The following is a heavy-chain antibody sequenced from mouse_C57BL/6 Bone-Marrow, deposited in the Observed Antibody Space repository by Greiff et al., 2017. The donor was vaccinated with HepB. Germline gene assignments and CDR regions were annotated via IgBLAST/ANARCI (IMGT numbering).Heavy chain of an antibody. CDR1: GFTFSSYA. V-gene: IGHV5-4*01. Sequence: HLVESGGGLVKPGGSLKLSCAASGFTFSSYAMSWVRQTPEKRLEWVATISDGGSYTYYPDNVKGRFTISRDNAKNNLYLQMSHLKSEDTAMYYCANGAFDYWGQGTTLTVSS. CDR3: ANGAFDY. J-gene: IGHJ2*01. CDR2: ISDGGSYT.